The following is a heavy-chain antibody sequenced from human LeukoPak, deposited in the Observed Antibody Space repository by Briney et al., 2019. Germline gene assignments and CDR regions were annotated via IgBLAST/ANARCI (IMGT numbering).Heavy chain of an antibody. CDR1: GFTFTSYS. Sequence: GGSLRLSCAASGFTFTSYSMSWVRQAPGKGLEWVSGTSDRGDYTYYADSVKGRFTISRDNFKNTLYLQMNSLRAEDTALYFCAKKAQYNGNYPLDYWGQGTLVTVSS. D-gene: IGHD1-26*01. CDR3: AKKAQYNGNYPLDY. CDR2: TSDRGDYT. J-gene: IGHJ4*02. V-gene: IGHV3-23*01.